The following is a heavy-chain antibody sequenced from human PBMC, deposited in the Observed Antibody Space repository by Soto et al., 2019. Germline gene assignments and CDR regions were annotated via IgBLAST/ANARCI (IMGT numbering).Heavy chain of an antibody. D-gene: IGHD2-2*02. V-gene: IGHV4-30-4*01. CDR1: GGSISSGDYY. CDR3: AILLYFVIS. J-gene: IGHJ4*02. CDR2: IYYSGSS. Sequence: PSETLSLTCTVSGGSISSGDYYWSWIRQPPGKGLEYIGYIYYSGSSHYNPSLKSRVTISLDTSRNQFSLKLSSVTAADTAVYYCAILLYFVISWGQGTLVTVSS.